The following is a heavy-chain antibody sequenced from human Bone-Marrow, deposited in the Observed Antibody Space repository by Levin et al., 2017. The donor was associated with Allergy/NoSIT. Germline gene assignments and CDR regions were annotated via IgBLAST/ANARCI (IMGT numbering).Heavy chain of an antibody. Sequence: GESLKISCAASGFKFRDYYMSWIRQAPGKGLEWLSYISGTGSVIYDADSVRGRFTISRDNDKNLLYLHMDSLRADDTAVYYCVTEYGHPYVYGRRGVFDVWGQGTVVTVSS. CDR3: VTEYGHPYVYGRRGVFDV. D-gene: IGHD3-10*01. J-gene: IGHJ3*01. CDR2: ISGTGSVI. CDR1: GFKFRDYY. V-gene: IGHV3-11*01.